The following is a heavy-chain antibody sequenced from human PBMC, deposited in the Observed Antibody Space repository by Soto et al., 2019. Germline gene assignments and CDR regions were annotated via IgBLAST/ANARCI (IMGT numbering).Heavy chain of an antibody. CDR3: ARGLTIFGLVKNNCFAP. CDR2: INPNSGGT. J-gene: IGHJ5*02. V-gene: IGHV1-2*04. D-gene: IGHD3-3*01. Sequence: QGIEWMGWINPNSGGTNYAQKFQGWVTMTRDTSISTAYMELSRLRSDDMAVYYCARGLTIFGLVKNNCFAPRRQGTLVIVSS.